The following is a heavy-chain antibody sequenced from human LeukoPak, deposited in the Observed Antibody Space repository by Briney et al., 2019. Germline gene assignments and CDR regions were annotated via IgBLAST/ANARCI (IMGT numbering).Heavy chain of an antibody. D-gene: IGHD3-10*01. Sequence: PGGSLRLSCAASGFTVSSNYMSWVRQAPGKGLEWVSGISGSGGSTYYADSVKGRFTISRDNSKNTLYLQMNSLRAEDTAVFYCAKPMFRGVFDAFNIWGQGTMITVSS. J-gene: IGHJ3*02. CDR1: GFTVSSNY. V-gene: IGHV3-23*01. CDR3: AKPMFRGVFDAFNI. CDR2: ISGSGGST.